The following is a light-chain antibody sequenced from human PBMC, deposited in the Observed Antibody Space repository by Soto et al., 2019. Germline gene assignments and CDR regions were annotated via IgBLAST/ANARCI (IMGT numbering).Light chain of an antibody. J-gene: IGKJ1*01. CDR2: DVS. Sequence: DIQMTQSPSTLSASVGDRVTITCRASQSMSRWLAWYQQKPGKAPKLLVYDVSTLEIGVPSRFSGSASETEFTLTISSLQSDDFATYYCQEYNNYSWTFGQGTKVEMK. V-gene: IGKV1-5*01. CDR1: QSMSRW. CDR3: QEYNNYSWT.